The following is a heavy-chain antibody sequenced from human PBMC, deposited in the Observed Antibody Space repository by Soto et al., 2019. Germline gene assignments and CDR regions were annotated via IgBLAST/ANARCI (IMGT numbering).Heavy chain of an antibody. CDR3: VRDEFGLGIDY. CDR2: INSDGKWT. Sequence: GGSLRLSCAASGFTFRNYWMHWVRQPPGQGLVWLSQINSDGKWTTYADSVKGRFTISRDNAKNTLYLRMNSLRAEDTAVYYCVRDEFGLGIDYWGLGTLVTVSS. J-gene: IGHJ4*02. V-gene: IGHV3-74*03. D-gene: IGHD3-16*01. CDR1: GFTFRNYW.